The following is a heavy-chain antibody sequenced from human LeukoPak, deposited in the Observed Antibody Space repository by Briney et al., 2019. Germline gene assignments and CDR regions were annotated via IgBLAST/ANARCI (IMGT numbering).Heavy chain of an antibody. Sequence: SETLSLTCTVSGLSFEHYFWSWIRQPPGKELEWVGYVYYSGSTDYSPSLESRLTISADTSKNQFSLKLRSVTAADTAVYYCASHRRSHGSEYWGQGTLVTVSS. CDR2: VYYSGST. V-gene: IGHV4-59*08. CDR1: GLSFEHYF. CDR3: ASHRRSHGSEY. D-gene: IGHD3-10*01. J-gene: IGHJ4*02.